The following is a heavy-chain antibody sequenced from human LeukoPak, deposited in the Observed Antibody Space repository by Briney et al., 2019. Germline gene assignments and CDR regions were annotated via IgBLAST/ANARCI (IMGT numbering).Heavy chain of an antibody. Sequence: ASVKVPCKASGYTFTGYYMHWVRHDPGQGLEWVGWINPNSGGTNYAQKFQGRVTMTRDTSISTAYMELSRLRSDDTAVYYCAREYDSSGYYYVGYWGQGTLVTVSS. J-gene: IGHJ4*02. CDR2: INPNSGGT. D-gene: IGHD3-22*01. CDR1: GYTFTGYY. V-gene: IGHV1-2*02. CDR3: AREYDSSGYYYVGY.